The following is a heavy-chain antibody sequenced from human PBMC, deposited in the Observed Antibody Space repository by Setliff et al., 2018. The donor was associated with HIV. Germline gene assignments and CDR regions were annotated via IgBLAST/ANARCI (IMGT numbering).Heavy chain of an antibody. CDR3: ARRHNDYSLYYPDS. J-gene: IGHJ4*02. V-gene: IGHV4-59*05. CDR2: LYPGGST. Sequence: PSETLSLTCSVSGASITGYYWSWIRQPAGKGLEWIGRLYPGGSTYYNPSLESRVTISADMSKNQFSPKLSSVTAADTAVYYCARRHNDYSLYYPDSWGQGTLVTVSS. CDR1: GASITGYY. D-gene: IGHD5-12*01.